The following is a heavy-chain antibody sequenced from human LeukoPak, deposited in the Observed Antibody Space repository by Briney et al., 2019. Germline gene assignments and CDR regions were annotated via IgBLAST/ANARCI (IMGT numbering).Heavy chain of an antibody. V-gene: IGHV3-23*01. CDR3: AKDYYGDLYYFDY. Sequence: PGGSLRLSCAASGFNFSSYDMSWVRQAPGKGLEWVSGISGSGGNTDYADCVRGRFTISRDNSKNTLNLQMNSLRAEDTAVYYCAKDYYGDLYYFDYWGQGNLVTVSS. CDR2: ISGSGGNT. J-gene: IGHJ4*02. D-gene: IGHD4-17*01. CDR1: GFNFSSYD.